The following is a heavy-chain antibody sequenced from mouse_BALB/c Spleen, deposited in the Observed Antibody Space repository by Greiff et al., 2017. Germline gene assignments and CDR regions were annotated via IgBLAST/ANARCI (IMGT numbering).Heavy chain of an antibody. CDR3: TRWDGYDGYAMDY. Sequence: SGTVLARPGASVKMSCKASGYSFTSYWMHWVKQRPGQGLEWIGAIYPGNSDTSYNQKFKGKAKLTAVTSASTAYMELSSLTNEDSAVYYCTRWDGYDGYAMDYWGQGTSVTVSS. V-gene: IGHV1-5*01. D-gene: IGHD2-2*01. J-gene: IGHJ4*01. CDR2: IYPGNSDT. CDR1: GYSFTSYW.